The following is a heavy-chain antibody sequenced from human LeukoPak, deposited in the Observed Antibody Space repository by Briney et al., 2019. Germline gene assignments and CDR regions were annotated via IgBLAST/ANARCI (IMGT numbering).Heavy chain of an antibody. CDR3: ARGGYMSPGDY. V-gene: IGHV3-64*02. J-gene: IGHJ4*02. CDR1: GFTFISYS. CDR2: INSNGDRT. D-gene: IGHD5-18*01. Sequence: GGSLRLSCAASGFTFISYSLHWVRQAPGKGLEYVSAINSNGDRTYYADSVKGRFTISRDNSKNTLYLQMGSLRAEDMAVYYCARGGYMSPGDYWGQGTLVTVSS.